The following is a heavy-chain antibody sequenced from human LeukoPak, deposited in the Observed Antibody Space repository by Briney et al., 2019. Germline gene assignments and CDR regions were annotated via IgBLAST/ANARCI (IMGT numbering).Heavy chain of an antibody. D-gene: IGHD5-18*01. J-gene: IGHJ4*02. V-gene: IGHV3-64*01. Sequence: GGSLRLSCAASGFTFSSYAMHWVRQAPGKGLEYVSAISSNGGSTYYANSVKGRLTISRDNSKNTLYLQMGSLRAEDMAVYYCARRRGYSYDLDYWGQGTLVTVSS. CDR1: GFTFSSYA. CDR3: ARRRGYSYDLDY. CDR2: ISSNGGST.